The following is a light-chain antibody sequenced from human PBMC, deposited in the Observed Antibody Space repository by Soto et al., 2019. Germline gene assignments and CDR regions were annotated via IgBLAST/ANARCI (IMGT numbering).Light chain of an antibody. CDR3: QHRSNWPS. CDR1: QSVSSY. Sequence: EIVLTQSPATLSLSPGERATLSCRASQSVSSYLAWYQQKPGQAPRLLIYDASNRATGIPARFSGSGSGTDFPLTISSLEPEYFAVYYCQHRSNWPSFGPGTIVDIK. V-gene: IGKV3-11*01. J-gene: IGKJ3*01. CDR2: DAS.